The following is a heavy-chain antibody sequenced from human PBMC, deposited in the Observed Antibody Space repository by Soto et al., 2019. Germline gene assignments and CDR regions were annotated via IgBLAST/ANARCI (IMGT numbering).Heavy chain of an antibody. D-gene: IGHD3-3*01. Sequence: QVQLVESGGGLVKPGGSLRLSCAASGFTFSDYYMSWIRQAPGKGLEWGSYISSSGSTIYYADSVKGRFTISRDNAKNSLYLQMNSLRAEDTAVYYCARDRLAYYDFWSGYFSNDAFDIWGQGTMVTVSS. J-gene: IGHJ3*02. CDR1: GFTFSDYY. CDR2: ISSSGSTI. V-gene: IGHV3-11*01. CDR3: ARDRLAYYDFWSGYFSNDAFDI.